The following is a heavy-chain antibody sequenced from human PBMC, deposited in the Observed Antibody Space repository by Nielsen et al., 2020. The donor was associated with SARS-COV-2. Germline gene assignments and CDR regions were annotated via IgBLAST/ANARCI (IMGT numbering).Heavy chain of an antibody. J-gene: IGHJ4*02. CDR3: ATTTDYVWGSYRYFDY. D-gene: IGHD3-16*02. CDR1: GGSFSGYY. CDR2: IYYSGST. Sequence: GSLRLSCAVYGGSFSGYYWGWIRQPPGKGLEWIGSIYYSGSTYYNPSLKSRVTISVDTSKNQFSLKLSSVTAADTAVYYCATTTDYVWGSYRYFDYWGQGTLVTVSS. V-gene: IGHV4-34*01.